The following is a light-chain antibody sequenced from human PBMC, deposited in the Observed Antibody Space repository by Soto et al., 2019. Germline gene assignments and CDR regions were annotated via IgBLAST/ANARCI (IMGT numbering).Light chain of an antibody. J-gene: IGKJ5*01. CDR2: AAA. V-gene: IGKV1-12*01. CDR3: HQADSLPLVT. Sequence: DIQMTQSPSSVSASVGDGVTITCRASQDISTWLAWYQQKPGKAPKLLLNAAASLFSGGPSRFSGGGSGSDFTLTISSLQPEDFATYYCHQADSLPLVTFGQGTRLDLK. CDR1: QDISTW.